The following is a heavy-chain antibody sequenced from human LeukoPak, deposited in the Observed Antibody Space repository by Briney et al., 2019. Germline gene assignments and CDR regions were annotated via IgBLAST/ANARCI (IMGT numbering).Heavy chain of an antibody. CDR1: GNTFTSYY. V-gene: IGHV1-46*01. J-gene: IGHJ3*02. D-gene: IGHD3-22*01. Sequence: GASVKVSCKASGNTFTSYYMHWVRQAPGQGLEWMGIINPSGGSTSYAQKFQGRVTMTRDTSTSTVYMELSSLRSEDTAVYYCATAPYYYDSSGYYYAFDIWGQGTMVTVSS. CDR3: ATAPYYYDSSGYYYAFDI. CDR2: INPSGGST.